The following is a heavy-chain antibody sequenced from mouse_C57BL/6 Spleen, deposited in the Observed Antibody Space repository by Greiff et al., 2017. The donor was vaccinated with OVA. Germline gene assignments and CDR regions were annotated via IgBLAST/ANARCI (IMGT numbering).Heavy chain of an antibody. CDR1: GYSITSGYY. CDR3: ERDNDGYYSWFAY. CDR2: ISYDGSN. V-gene: IGHV3-6*01. J-gene: IGHJ3*01. D-gene: IGHD2-3*01. Sequence: DVKLQESGPGLVKPSQSLSLTCSVTGYSITSGYYWNWIRRFPGNKLEWMGYISYDGSNNYNPSLKNPISVTRDTYKTQLFLKLNSVTTEDTATYVCERDNDGYYSWFAYWGQGTLVTVSA.